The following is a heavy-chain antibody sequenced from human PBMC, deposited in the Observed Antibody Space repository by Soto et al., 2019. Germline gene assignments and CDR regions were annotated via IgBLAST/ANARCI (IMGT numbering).Heavy chain of an antibody. Sequence: GASVKVSCQASGYTFTSHYMHWVGQAPGQALEWMGIINPSGGSTSYAQKFQGRVTMTRDTSTSTVYMELSSLRSEDTAVYYCARGAYYYDSSGYYLSHSWGQGTLVTVSS. CDR1: GYTFTSHY. J-gene: IGHJ4*02. CDR2: INPSGGST. D-gene: IGHD3-22*01. V-gene: IGHV1-46*01. CDR3: ARGAYYYDSSGYYLSHS.